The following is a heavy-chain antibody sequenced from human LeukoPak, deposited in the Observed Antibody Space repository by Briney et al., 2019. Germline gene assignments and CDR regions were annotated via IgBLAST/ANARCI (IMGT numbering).Heavy chain of an antibody. CDR3: ARRAAADSFYSDY. CDR1: GFTFSTYA. V-gene: IGHV3-64*01. J-gene: IGHJ4*02. D-gene: IGHD6-13*01. CDR2: ISYNGGST. Sequence: PGGSLRLSCAASGFTFSTYAMHWVRQAPGKGLEYVSAISYNGGSTHYANSVKGRFTISRDNSKNTLYLQMGSLRAEDMAVYYCARRAAADSFYSDYWGQGTLVTVSS.